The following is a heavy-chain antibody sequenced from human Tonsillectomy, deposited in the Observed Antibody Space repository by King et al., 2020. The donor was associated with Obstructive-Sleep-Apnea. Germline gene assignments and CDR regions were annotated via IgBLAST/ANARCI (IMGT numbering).Heavy chain of an antibody. CDR3: TIATAVAGYFDY. Sequence: VQLVESGGGLVQPGRSLRLSCAASGFTFDDYAMHWVRQAPGKGLEWVSGISWNSDSIGYADSVKGRFTISRDNAKNSLYLQMNTLTTEDTALYYCTIATAVAGYFDYWGQGTLVTVSP. J-gene: IGHJ4*02. D-gene: IGHD6-19*01. CDR2: ISWNSDSI. V-gene: IGHV3-9*01. CDR1: GFTFDDYA.